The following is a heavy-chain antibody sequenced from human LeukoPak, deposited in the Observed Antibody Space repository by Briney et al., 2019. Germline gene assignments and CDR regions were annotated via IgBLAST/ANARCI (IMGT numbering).Heavy chain of an antibody. D-gene: IGHD2-15*01. Sequence: GGSLRLSCTVSGFPFGDYHMTWFRQAPGKGLEWVGGIRSKAYGETTQYAASVKGRFSISRDDSKSIAYLQMNSLRTEDTAVYYCTRDGRGPNFDYWGQGTLVTVSS. J-gene: IGHJ4*02. CDR3: TRDGRGPNFDY. V-gene: IGHV3-49*03. CDR1: GFPFGDYH. CDR2: IRSKAYGETT.